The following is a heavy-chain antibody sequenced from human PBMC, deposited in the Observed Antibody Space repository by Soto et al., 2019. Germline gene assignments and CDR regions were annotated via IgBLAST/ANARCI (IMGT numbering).Heavy chain of an antibody. CDR3: ARGDTYNWDYVLDFDY. Sequence: ASVKVSCKASGYTFTSYDINWVRQATGQGLEWMGWMNPNSGNTGYAQKFQGRVTMTRNTSISTAYMELSSLRSEDTAVYYCARGDTYNWDYVLDFDYWGQGTLVTVSS. J-gene: IGHJ4*02. CDR1: GYTFTSYD. V-gene: IGHV1-8*01. CDR2: MNPNSGNT. D-gene: IGHD1-7*01.